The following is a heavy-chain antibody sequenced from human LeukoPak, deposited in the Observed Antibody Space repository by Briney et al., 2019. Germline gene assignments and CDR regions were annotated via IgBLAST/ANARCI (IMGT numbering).Heavy chain of an antibody. CDR1: GFALSRYW. V-gene: IGHV3-7*04. D-gene: IGHD6-19*01. CDR2: IKQDGSEK. Sequence: PGGSLRLSCAASGFALSRYWMSWARQAPRKGLEWVANIKQDGSEKNYVDSVKGRFTTSRDNAKNSLYLQMNSLRAEDTAVYYCTRGSGWYPDYWGQGTLVTVSS. CDR3: TRGSGWYPDY. J-gene: IGHJ4*02.